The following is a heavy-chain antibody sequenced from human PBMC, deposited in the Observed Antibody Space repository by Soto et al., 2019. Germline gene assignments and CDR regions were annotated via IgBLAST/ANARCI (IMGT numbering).Heavy chain of an antibody. V-gene: IGHV1-69*13. D-gene: IGHD4-17*01. J-gene: IGHJ6*02. CDR1: GGTFISYA. Sequence: GDSVKVSCKASGGTFISYAISWVRQAPGQGLEWMGGIIPIFGTANYAQKFQGRVTITADESTSTAYMELSSLRSEDTAVYYCARPSTTVVTPSGGYYYGMDVWGQGTTVTVSS. CDR2: IIPIFGTA. CDR3: ARPSTTVVTPSGGYYYGMDV.